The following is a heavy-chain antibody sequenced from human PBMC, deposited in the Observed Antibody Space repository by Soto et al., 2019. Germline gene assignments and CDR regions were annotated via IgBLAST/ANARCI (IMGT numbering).Heavy chain of an antibody. J-gene: IGHJ4*02. CDR2: IIPIFGTA. CDR1: RGTFSSYS. Sequence: SVELSSKASRGTFSSYSISSVRQAPGQGLEWMGGIIPIFGTANYAQKFQGRVTITADESTSTAYMELSSLRSEDTAVYYCASGYCSGGSCYVFDYWGQGTLVTVSS. D-gene: IGHD2-15*01. CDR3: ASGYCSGGSCYVFDY. V-gene: IGHV1-69*13.